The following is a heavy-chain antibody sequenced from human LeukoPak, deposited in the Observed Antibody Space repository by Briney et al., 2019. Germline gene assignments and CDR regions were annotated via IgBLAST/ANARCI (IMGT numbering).Heavy chain of an antibody. CDR1: GGSISRTDYY. CDR2: IFYSGEST. CDR3: ARQTTYYYYMDV. J-gene: IGHJ6*03. Sequence: SETLSLTCTVSGGSISRTDYYWSWIRQSPGKGLEWIGGIFYSGESTFYNPSLKSRVSMSVDTSKNQFSLKLSSVTAADTAVYYCARQTTYYYYMDVWGKGTTVTISS. D-gene: IGHD1-1*01. V-gene: IGHV4-39*01.